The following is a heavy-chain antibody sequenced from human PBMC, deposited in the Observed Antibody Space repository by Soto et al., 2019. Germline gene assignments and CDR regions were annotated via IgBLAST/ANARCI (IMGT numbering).Heavy chain of an antibody. CDR2: MNPNSGNT. CDR3: AIDSSSWKPALDY. CDR1: GYTFTSYD. Sequence: QVQLVQSGAEVKKPGASVKVSCKASGYTFTSYDINWVRQATGQGLEWMGWMNPNSGNTGYAQKFQGRVTMTRNTSISTAYMELSSMRSEDTAVYYCAIDSSSWKPALDYWGQGTLVTVSS. D-gene: IGHD6-13*01. J-gene: IGHJ4*02. V-gene: IGHV1-8*01.